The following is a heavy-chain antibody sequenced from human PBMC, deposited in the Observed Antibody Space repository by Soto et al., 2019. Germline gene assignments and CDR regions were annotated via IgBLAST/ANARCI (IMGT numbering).Heavy chain of an antibody. CDR3: ARPRRGDYAAGFDY. CDR2: IYYSGST. V-gene: IGHV4-39*01. D-gene: IGHD4-17*01. J-gene: IGHJ4*02. Sequence: QLQLQESGPGLVKPSETLSLTCTVSGGSISSSSYYWGWIRQPPGKGLEGIGSIYYSGSTYYNPSLTSRVTTSVATSTNRFPLKLSCMPAADTAVYSCARPRRGDYAAGFDYWGQGTLVTVSS. CDR1: GGSISSSSYY.